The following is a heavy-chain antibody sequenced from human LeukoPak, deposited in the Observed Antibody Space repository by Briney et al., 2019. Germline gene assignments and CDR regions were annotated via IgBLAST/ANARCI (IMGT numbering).Heavy chain of an antibody. Sequence: PSQTLSLTCTVSGGSIFSFSHYWSWIRQPAGKGLEWIGRMYSSGSTTYNPSLTGRVTISGDTSKNQFSLKLTSVTAADTAVYYCARTTEGGYTYDYFYYYYMDVWGKGTTVTISS. J-gene: IGHJ6*03. D-gene: IGHD5-18*01. V-gene: IGHV4-61*02. CDR2: MYSSGST. CDR3: ARTTEGGYTYDYFYYYYMDV. CDR1: GGSIFSFSHY.